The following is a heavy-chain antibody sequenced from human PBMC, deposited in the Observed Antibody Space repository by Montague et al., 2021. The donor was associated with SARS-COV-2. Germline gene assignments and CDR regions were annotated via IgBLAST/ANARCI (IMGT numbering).Heavy chain of an antibody. J-gene: IGHJ6*02. CDR2: IDWDDDK. Sequence: PALVKPTQTLTLTCTFSGFSLSTSGMCVSWIRQPPGKALEWLALIDWDDDKYYSTSLKTRLTISKYTSKNQVVLTMTNMDPVDTATYYCARVTTVTYPYYYCYGMDVWGQGTTVTVSS. CDR3: ARVTTVTYPYYYCYGMDV. V-gene: IGHV2-70*01. CDR1: GFSLSTSGMC. D-gene: IGHD4-11*01.